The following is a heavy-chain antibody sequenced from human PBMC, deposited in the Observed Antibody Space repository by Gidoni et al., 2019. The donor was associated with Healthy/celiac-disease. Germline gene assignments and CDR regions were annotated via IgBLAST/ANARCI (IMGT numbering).Heavy chain of an antibody. Sequence: EVQLVESGGGLVKPGGSLRLSCAASGFTFSNAWMNWVRQAPGKGLEWVGRIKSKTDGGTTDYAAPVKGRFTISRDDSKNTLYLQMNSLKTEDTAVYYCTTGLRYFDWLYGFDYWGQGTLVTVSS. CDR3: TTGLRYFDWLYGFDY. V-gene: IGHV3-15*07. J-gene: IGHJ4*02. CDR2: IKSKTDGGTT. CDR1: GFTFSNAW. D-gene: IGHD3-9*01.